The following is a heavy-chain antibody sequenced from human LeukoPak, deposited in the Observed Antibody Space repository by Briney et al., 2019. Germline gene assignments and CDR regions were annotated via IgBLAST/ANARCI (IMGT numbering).Heavy chain of an antibody. J-gene: IGHJ3*01. D-gene: IGHD2-2*01. CDR1: GFTFSTYA. CDR3: ASDQSCSSIRCPFHAFDV. Sequence: GGSLRLSCAASGFTFSTYAVHWVRQAPGKGLEWVSVISYDGNNDYYADSVKGRFTVSRDNFKNTLFLQMSSLRVDDTAVYFCASDQSCSSIRCPFHAFDVWGQGTGVTVSS. CDR2: ISYDGNND. V-gene: IGHV3-30-3*01.